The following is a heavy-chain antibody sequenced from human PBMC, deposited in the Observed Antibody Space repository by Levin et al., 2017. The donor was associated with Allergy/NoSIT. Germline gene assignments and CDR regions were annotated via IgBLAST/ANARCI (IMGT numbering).Heavy chain of an antibody. D-gene: IGHD3-3*01. CDR3: AGAGPFFDFWKGETEFDP. J-gene: IGHJ5*02. CDR1: GFTFSSYA. CDR2: ISGSGGST. V-gene: IGHV3-23*01. Sequence: PGGSLRLSCAASGFTFSSYAMSWVRQAPGKGLEWVSAISGSGGSTYYADSVKGRFTISRDNSKNTLYLQMNSLRAEDTAVYYCAGAGPFFDFWKGETEFDPWGQGTLVTVSS.